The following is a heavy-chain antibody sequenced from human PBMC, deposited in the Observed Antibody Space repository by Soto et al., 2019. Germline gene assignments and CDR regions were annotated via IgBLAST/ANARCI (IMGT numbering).Heavy chain of an antibody. V-gene: IGHV3-21*01. J-gene: IGHJ3*02. CDR2: ISASTTYI. Sequence: GGSLRLSCAASGFTFSSYGMNWVRLAPGKGLEWVSSISASTTYIYYADSVKGRFTISRDNAKNSLYLQMNSLRAEDTAVYYCAREAGDIWGQGTMVTVSS. CDR3: AREAGDI. CDR1: GFTFSSYG.